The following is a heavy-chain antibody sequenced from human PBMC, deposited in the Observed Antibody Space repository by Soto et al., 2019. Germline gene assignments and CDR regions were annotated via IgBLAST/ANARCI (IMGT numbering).Heavy chain of an antibody. D-gene: IGHD5-18*01. CDR2: IYHSGST. CDR1: GGSISSGGYS. Sequence: PSETLSLTCAVSGGSISSGGYSWSWIRQPPGKGLEWIGYIYHSGSTYYNPSLKSRVTISVDRSKNQFSLKLSSVTAADTAVYYCAREVGYSYGSYYFDYWGQGTLVTVSS. J-gene: IGHJ4*02. CDR3: AREVGYSYGSYYFDY. V-gene: IGHV4-30-2*01.